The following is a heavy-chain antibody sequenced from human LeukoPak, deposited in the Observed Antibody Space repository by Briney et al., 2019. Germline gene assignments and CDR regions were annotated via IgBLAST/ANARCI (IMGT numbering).Heavy chain of an antibody. CDR3: ARDLTTVTTPGY. J-gene: IGHJ4*02. CDR2: ISSSSTTI. CDR1: GFTFSSYC. Sequence: GGSLRLSCAASGFTFSSYCMNWIRQAPGKGLEWISYISSSSTTISYADSVKGRFTISRDSAKNSLFLQMNSLRAEDTALYYCARDLTTVTTPGYWGQGTLVTVSS. V-gene: IGHV3-48*01. D-gene: IGHD4-17*01.